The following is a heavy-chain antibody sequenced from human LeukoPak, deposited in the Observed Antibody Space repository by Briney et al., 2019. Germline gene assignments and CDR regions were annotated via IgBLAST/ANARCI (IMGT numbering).Heavy chain of an antibody. CDR2: IYHSGST. Sequence: SETMSLTCTVSGGSISSGGYYWSWIRQPPGKGLEWIGYIYHSGSTYYNPSLKSRVTISVDRSKNQFSLKLSSVTAADTAVYYCAREVVVVPAAIEGDAFDIWGQGTMVTVSS. CDR1: GGSISSGGYY. J-gene: IGHJ3*02. V-gene: IGHV4-30-2*01. D-gene: IGHD2-2*02. CDR3: AREVVVVPAAIEGDAFDI.